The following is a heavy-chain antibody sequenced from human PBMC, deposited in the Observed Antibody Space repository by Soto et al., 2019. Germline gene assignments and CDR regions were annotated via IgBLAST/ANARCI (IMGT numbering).Heavy chain of an antibody. D-gene: IGHD4-17*01. Sequence: QVQLVQSGAEVEKPGSSVKVSCKASGGSFSNYGISWVRQGPGQGLEWMGGLIPMFGTPNYAQKFQGRVTITADKSTTTSYMELRSVRSEDKAVYYCAKFDYGDYVGWFPPWGPGTLVTVSS. CDR3: AKFDYGDYVGWFPP. CDR2: LIPMFGTP. V-gene: IGHV1-69*06. CDR1: GGSFSNYG. J-gene: IGHJ5*02.